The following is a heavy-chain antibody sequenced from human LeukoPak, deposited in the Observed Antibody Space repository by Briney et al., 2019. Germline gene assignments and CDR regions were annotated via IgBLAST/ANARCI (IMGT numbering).Heavy chain of an antibody. V-gene: IGHV3-30*18. Sequence: GGSLRLSCAASGFTFSSYGMHWVRQAPGKGLEWVAVISYDGSNKYYADSVKGRFTISRDNSKNTLYLQMNSLRAEDTAVYYCAKAGGTMVRGVDYWGQGTLVTVSS. D-gene: IGHD3-10*01. J-gene: IGHJ4*02. CDR1: GFTFSSYG. CDR3: AKAGGTMVRGVDY. CDR2: ISYDGSNK.